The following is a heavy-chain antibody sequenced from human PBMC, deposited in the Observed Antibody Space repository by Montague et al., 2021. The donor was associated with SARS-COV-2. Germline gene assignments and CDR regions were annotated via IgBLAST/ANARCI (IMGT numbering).Heavy chain of an antibody. CDR1: GGSISNYY. Sequence: SETLSLTCTVSGGSISNYYWTWIRQPAGKGLEWIGRLYTSGSTTYNPSLKSRVTMSVDTSKNQFSLNVTSVTAADTAIYWCARDVGKGFSGYETEGGFDYWGQGNLVSVSS. CDR3: ARDVGKGFSGYETEGGFDY. D-gene: IGHD5-12*01. J-gene: IGHJ4*02. CDR2: LYTSGST. V-gene: IGHV4-4*07.